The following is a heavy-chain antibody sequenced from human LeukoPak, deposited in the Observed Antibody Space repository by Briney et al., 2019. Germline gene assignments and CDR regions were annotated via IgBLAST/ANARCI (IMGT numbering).Heavy chain of an antibody. CDR3: ARAGGVWFGDHPGY. CDR2: IYYSGST. Sequence: PSETLSLTCAVYGGSFSGYHWSWIRQPPGKGLEWIGYIYYSGSTNYNPSLKSRVTISVDTPKNQFSLKLSSVTAADTAVYYCARAGGVWFGDHPGYWGQGTLVTVSS. D-gene: IGHD3-10*01. V-gene: IGHV4-59*08. J-gene: IGHJ4*02. CDR1: GGSFSGYH.